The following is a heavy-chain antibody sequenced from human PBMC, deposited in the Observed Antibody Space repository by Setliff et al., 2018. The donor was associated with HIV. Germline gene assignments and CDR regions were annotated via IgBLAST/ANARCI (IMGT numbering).Heavy chain of an antibody. Sequence: LPETLSLTCTVSGGSISSYYWSWIRQPPGRGLEWIGYIYYSGSTNYNPSLKSRVTISVDTSKNQFSLKLSSVTAADTAVYYCARGDITMVRGVIYGYFDYWGQGTLVTVSS. D-gene: IGHD3-10*01. CDR1: GGSISSYY. CDR3: ARGDITMVRGVIYGYFDY. J-gene: IGHJ4*02. CDR2: IYYSGST. V-gene: IGHV4-59*01.